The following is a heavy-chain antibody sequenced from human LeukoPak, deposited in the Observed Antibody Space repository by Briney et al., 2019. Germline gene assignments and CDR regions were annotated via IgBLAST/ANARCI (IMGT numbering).Heavy chain of an antibody. Sequence: NSSENLSLTCTVSSGAISSSGYYWGWIRQPPGRGLEWIGSIYHSGNTYYNPSLKSRVTISVDTSKNQFSLKLSSVTAADTAVYYCATQRRSSWYNFDYWGQGTLVTVSS. CDR1: SGAISSSGYY. CDR2: IYHSGNT. J-gene: IGHJ4*02. V-gene: IGHV4-39*01. D-gene: IGHD6-13*01. CDR3: ATQRRSSWYNFDY.